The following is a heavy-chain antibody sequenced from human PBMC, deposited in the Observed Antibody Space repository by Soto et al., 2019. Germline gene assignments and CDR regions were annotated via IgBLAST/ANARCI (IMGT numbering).Heavy chain of an antibody. CDR2: TLYRSKWIN. CDR3: ARRLELRRGRFDY. J-gene: IGHJ4*02. V-gene: IGHV6-1*01. Sequence: PSQPLSLTCAISGDSVSSNRAGWNWIRQSPSRGLEWLGRTLYRSKWINDYAVSVKSRVTISVDTSKNQFSLKLSSVTAADTAVYYCARRLELRRGRFDYWGQGTLVTVSS. CDR1: GDSVSSNRAG. D-gene: IGHD1-7*01.